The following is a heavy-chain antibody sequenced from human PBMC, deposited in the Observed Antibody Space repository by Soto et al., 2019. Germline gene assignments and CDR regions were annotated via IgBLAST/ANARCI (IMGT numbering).Heavy chain of an antibody. D-gene: IGHD1-1*01. Sequence: PSETLSLTCTVSGGSISSNYWIWIRQPAGKGLEWIGRIYTSGSTTYNPSLTTRVTLSVDTSKNQFSLKLSAVNAADTAVYYCARDRTAPGPYNGFGPWGQGTLVTVS. V-gene: IGHV4-4*07. CDR1: GGSISSNY. CDR2: IYTSGST. CDR3: ARDRTAPGPYNGFGP. J-gene: IGHJ5*02.